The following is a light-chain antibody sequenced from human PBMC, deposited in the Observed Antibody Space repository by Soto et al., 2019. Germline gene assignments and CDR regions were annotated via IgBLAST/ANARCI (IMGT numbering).Light chain of an antibody. V-gene: IGKV3-11*01. CDR3: QQRHMWPIT. Sequence: EVVLTQSPVTLSLSPGERATLSCMASQSSRGLLAWYQQKPGQAPRLLIYDAYNRATGIPPRFSGSGSGTDFTLTISSLEPEDSAVYYCQQRHMWPITFGQGTRLEIK. CDR1: QSSRGL. J-gene: IGKJ5*01. CDR2: DAY.